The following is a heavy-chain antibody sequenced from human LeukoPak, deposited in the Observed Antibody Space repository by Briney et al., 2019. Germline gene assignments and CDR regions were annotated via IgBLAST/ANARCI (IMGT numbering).Heavy chain of an antibody. D-gene: IGHD3-3*01. CDR3: ARTSGDFWSGYYIGAYYFDY. J-gene: IGHJ4*02. CDR2: ISSSSGYI. V-gene: IGHV3-21*01. Sequence: GGSLRLSCAASGFTFSSYSMTWVRQAPGKGLEWVSSISSSSGYIYYADSVKGRFTISRDNAKNSLYLQMNSLRAEDTAVYYCARTSGDFWSGYYIGAYYFDYWGQGTLVTVSS. CDR1: GFTFSSYS.